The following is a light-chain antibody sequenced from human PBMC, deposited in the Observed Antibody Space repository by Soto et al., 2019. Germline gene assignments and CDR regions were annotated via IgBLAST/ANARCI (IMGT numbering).Light chain of an antibody. V-gene: IGLV3-1*01. CDR1: KLGDKY. Sequence: SYELTQPPSMSVSPGQTATIACSGDKLGDKYVCWYQQKSGESPILVIYQDTKRPSGIPERSSGSNSGSTATLTISGTQSIDEADYYCQAWDGGTVVFGGGTKLTVL. CDR3: QAWDGGTVV. J-gene: IGLJ2*01. CDR2: QDT.